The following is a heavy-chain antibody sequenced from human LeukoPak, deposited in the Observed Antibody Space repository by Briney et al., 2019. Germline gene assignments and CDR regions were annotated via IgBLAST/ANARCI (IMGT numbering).Heavy chain of an antibody. V-gene: IGHV3-7*01. CDR1: GFTFSSYW. Sequence: QAGGSLRLSCAASGFTFSSYWMSWVRQAPGKGLEWVANIKQDGSEKYYVDSVKGRFTISRDNAKNSLYLQMNSLRAEDTAVYYCARERCSGGSCYTLWGQGTLVTVSS. CDR2: IKQDGSEK. D-gene: IGHD2-15*01. J-gene: IGHJ4*02. CDR3: ARERCSGGSCYTL.